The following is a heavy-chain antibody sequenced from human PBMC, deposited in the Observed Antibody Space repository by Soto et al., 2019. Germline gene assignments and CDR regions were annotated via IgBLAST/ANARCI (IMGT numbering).Heavy chain of an antibody. J-gene: IGHJ5*02. V-gene: IGHV2-5*02. CDR1: GFSLSTSGVG. CDR3: AHRLGSSSDSGWFDP. Sequence: QITLKESGPTLVKPTQTLTLTCTFSGFSLSTSGVGVGWIRQPPGKALECLALIYWDDDKRYSPSLKSRLTITKDTSKNQVVLTMTNMDPVDTATYYCAHRLGSSSDSGWFDPWGQGTLVTVSS. D-gene: IGHD6-13*01. CDR2: IYWDDDK.